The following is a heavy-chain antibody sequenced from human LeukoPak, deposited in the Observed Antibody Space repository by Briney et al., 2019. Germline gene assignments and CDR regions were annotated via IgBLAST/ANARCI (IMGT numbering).Heavy chain of an antibody. D-gene: IGHD5-18*01. CDR3: VREGYSYGYDAFDI. J-gene: IGHJ3*02. CDR1: GFTVSSNY. CDR2: IYSGGST. V-gene: IGHV3-66*01. Sequence: GGSLRLSCAASGFTVSSNYMSWVRQAPGKGLEWVSVIYSGGSTYYADSVKGRFTISRDNSKNTLYLQVNSLRAEDTAVYYCVREGYSYGYDAFDIWGQGTMVTVSS.